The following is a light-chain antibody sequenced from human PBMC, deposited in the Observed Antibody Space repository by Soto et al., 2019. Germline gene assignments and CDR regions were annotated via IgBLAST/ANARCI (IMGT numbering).Light chain of an antibody. J-gene: IGKJ5*01. V-gene: IGKV1-33*01. Sequence: DIQMTQSPSSLSASLGDGVTIICQASQNISKNLIWYQQKPGKAPKLLIHGAYDLETGVPSRFSGSGSGTGFTFTISSVQPEDFATYYCQQYESLPLTFGQGTRVDIK. CDR1: QNISKN. CDR2: GAY. CDR3: QQYESLPLT.